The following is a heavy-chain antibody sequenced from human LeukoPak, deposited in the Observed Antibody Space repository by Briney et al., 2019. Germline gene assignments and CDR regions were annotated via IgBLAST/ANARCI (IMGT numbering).Heavy chain of an antibody. Sequence: GGSLRLSCAASGFTFSSYSMNWVRQAPGKGLEWVSSISSSSSYIYYADSVKGRFTISRDNAKNSLYLQMNSLRAEDTAVYYCAREAYCGGDCEPSEQNYYYYGMDVWGQGTTVTVSS. CDR3: AREAYCGGDCEPSEQNYYYYGMDV. CDR1: GFTFSSYS. D-gene: IGHD2-21*02. CDR2: ISSSSSYI. J-gene: IGHJ6*02. V-gene: IGHV3-21*01.